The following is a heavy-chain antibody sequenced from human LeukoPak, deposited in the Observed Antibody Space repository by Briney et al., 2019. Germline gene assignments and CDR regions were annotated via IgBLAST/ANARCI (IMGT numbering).Heavy chain of an antibody. CDR3: ARAADYYASGIFY. CDR1: GFTFSNYW. J-gene: IGHJ4*02. D-gene: IGHD3-10*01. CDR2: INTDGSTT. V-gene: IGHV3-74*01. Sequence: GGSLRLSCAASGFTFSNYWMHWVRQAPGKGLVWVSRINTDGSTTTYADAVKGRFTISRDNAKNTLYLQMNSLRAEDTAVYYCARAADYYASGIFYWGQGTLVTVSS.